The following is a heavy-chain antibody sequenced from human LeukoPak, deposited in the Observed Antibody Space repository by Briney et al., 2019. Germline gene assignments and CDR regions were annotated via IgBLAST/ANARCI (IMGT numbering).Heavy chain of an antibody. CDR3: ARGYDSSGYSDY. CDR2: ITPIFGTA. J-gene: IGHJ4*02. V-gene: IGHV1-69*05. Sequence: SVKVSCKASGGTFSSYAISWVRQAPGQGLEWMGGITPIFGTANYAQKFQGRVTITTDESTSTAYMELSSLRSEDTAVYYCARGYDSSGYSDYWGQGTLVTVSS. CDR1: GGTFSSYA. D-gene: IGHD3-22*01.